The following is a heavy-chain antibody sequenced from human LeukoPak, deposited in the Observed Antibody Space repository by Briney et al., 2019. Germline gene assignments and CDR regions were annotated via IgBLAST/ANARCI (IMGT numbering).Heavy chain of an antibody. J-gene: IGHJ6*02. CDR3: ARDHRAIAVAGTGIYYYYGMDV. CDR2: ISSSSSTI. Sequence: GGSLRLSCAASGFTFSSYSMNWVRQAPGKGLEWVSYISSSSSTIYYADSVKGRFTISRDNAKNSLYLQTNSLRAEDTAVYYCARDHRAIAVAGTGIYYYYGMDVWGQGTTATVSS. V-gene: IGHV3-48*01. D-gene: IGHD6-19*01. CDR1: GFTFSSYS.